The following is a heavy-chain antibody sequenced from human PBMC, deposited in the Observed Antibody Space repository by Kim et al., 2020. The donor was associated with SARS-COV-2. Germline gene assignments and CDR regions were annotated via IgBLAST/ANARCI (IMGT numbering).Heavy chain of an antibody. D-gene: IGHD3-22*01. CDR1: GFTFSSYA. V-gene: IGHV3-30-3*01. CDR3: ARDEDSSGYFSYFDY. J-gene: IGHJ4*02. Sequence: GGSLRLSCAASGFTFSSYAMHWVRQAPGKGLEWVAVISYDGSNKYYADSVKGRFTISRDNSKNTLYLQMNSLRAEDTAVYYCARDEDSSGYFSYFDYWGQGTLVTVSS. CDR2: ISYDGSNK.